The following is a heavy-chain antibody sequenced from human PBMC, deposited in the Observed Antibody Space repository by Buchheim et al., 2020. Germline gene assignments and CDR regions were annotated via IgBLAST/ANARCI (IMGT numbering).Heavy chain of an antibody. J-gene: IGHJ4*02. Sequence: QVQLQESGPGLVKPSETLSLTCTVSGGSISNYYWSWIRQPPGKGLEWIGYIYYSGSTNYNPSLKSRVTISVDTSKNQFSLKLSSVTAADTAVYYCARAYSYGQPNDYWGQGTL. CDR2: IYYSGST. CDR1: GGSISNYY. V-gene: IGHV4-59*01. CDR3: ARAYSYGQPNDY. D-gene: IGHD5-18*01.